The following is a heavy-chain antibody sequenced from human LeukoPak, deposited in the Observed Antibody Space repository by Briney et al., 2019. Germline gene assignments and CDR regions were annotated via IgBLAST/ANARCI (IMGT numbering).Heavy chain of an antibody. V-gene: IGHV3-23*01. CDR3: GRRRTGGNDFDY. D-gene: IGHD4-23*01. CDR2: ICGSGAST. J-gene: IGHJ4*02. CDR1: GFTFSSYA. Sequence: PGGSLRLSCAASGFTFSSYAMTWVRQAPGKGLEWVSAICGSGASTYYAASMKGGFTTSRDTTKNMAFLQMNSLRAENTAVYYCGRRRTGGNDFDYWGQGALVTVSS.